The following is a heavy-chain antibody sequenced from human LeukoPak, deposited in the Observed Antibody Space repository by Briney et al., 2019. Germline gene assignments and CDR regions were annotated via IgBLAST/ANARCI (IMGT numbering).Heavy chain of an antibody. CDR3: ARLGTANAIDV. V-gene: IGHV5-10-1*01. Sequence: ESLRISCEGSGYAFTSFSTIWVRQMPGKALEWMGRIDPNDAYTNYTPSVQGPATISADKSISTAYLQWSSLKASDTAIYYCARLGTANAIDVWGRGTLVSVSS. CDR1: GYAFTSFS. J-gene: IGHJ2*01. CDR2: IDPNDAYT. D-gene: IGHD7-27*01.